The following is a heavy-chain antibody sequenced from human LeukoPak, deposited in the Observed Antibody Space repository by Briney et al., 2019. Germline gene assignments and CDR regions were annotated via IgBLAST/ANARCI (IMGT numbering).Heavy chain of an antibody. J-gene: IGHJ4*02. Sequence: ASVKVSCTASGYTFTSYGISWVRQAPGQGLEWMGWISAYNGNTNYAQKLQGRVTMTTDTSTSTAYMELRSLRSDDPAVYYCAKISARYCSGGSCYFDYWGQGTLVTVSS. CDR3: AKISARYCSGGSCYFDY. V-gene: IGHV1-18*01. D-gene: IGHD2-15*01. CDR1: GYTFTSYG. CDR2: ISAYNGNT.